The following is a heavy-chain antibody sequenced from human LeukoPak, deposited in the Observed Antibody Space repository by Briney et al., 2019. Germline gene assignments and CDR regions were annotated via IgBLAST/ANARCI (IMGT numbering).Heavy chain of an antibody. CDR1: GFTFSSYG. V-gene: IGHV3-23*01. CDR2: IRESGGST. J-gene: IGHJ4*02. CDR3: AKGRQPYYFDY. Sequence: GGSLRLSCVASGFTFSSYGMSWVRQAPGKGLEWVSAIRESGGSTYYVDSVKGRFTISRDNSKNTLYLQMNSLRAEDTAVYYCAKGRQPYYFDYWGQGTLVTVSS.